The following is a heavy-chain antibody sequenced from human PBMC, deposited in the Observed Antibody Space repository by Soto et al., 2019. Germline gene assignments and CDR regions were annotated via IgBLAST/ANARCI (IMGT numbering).Heavy chain of an antibody. CDR1: GFTFSSYG. CDR2: IWYDGSNK. D-gene: IGHD6-19*01. V-gene: IGHV3-33*01. J-gene: IGHJ4*02. Sequence: PGGSLRLSCAASGFTFSSYGMHWVRQAPGKGLEWVAVIWYDGSNKYYADSVKGRFTISRDNSKNTLYLQMNSLRAEDTAVYYCARAPWLAKYYFDYWGQGTLVTVSS. CDR3: ARAPWLAKYYFDY.